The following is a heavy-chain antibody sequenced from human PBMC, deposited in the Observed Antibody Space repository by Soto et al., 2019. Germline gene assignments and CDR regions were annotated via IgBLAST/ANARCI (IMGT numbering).Heavy chain of an antibody. J-gene: IGHJ6*03. CDR2: ISSSSSYI. CDR1: GFTFSSYS. Sequence: GGSLRLSCAASGFTFSSYSMNWVRQAPGKGLEWVSSISSSSSYIYYADSVKGRFTISRDNAKNSLYLQMNSLRAEDTAVYYCARSPHSSSWYQGGNYYYYMDVWGKGTTVTVSS. D-gene: IGHD6-13*01. V-gene: IGHV3-21*01. CDR3: ARSPHSSSWYQGGNYYYYMDV.